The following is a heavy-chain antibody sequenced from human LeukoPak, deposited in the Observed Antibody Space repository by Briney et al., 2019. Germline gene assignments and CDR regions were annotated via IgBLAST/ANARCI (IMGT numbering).Heavy chain of an antibody. CDR2: ISAYNGNT. J-gene: IGHJ4*02. CDR3: AREGPDCSSTSCYWFGNWNDGYFDY. CDR1: GYTFTGYH. Sequence: GASVKVSCKTSGYTFTGYHIHWVRQAPGQGLEWMGWISAYNGNTNYAQKLQGRVTMTTDTSTSTAYMELRSLRSDDTAVYYCAREGPDCSSTSCYWFGNWNDGYFDYWGQGTLVTVSS. D-gene: IGHD2-2*01. V-gene: IGHV1-18*04.